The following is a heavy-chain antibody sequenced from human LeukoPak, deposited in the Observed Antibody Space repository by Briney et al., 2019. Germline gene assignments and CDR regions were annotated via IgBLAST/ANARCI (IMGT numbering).Heavy chain of an antibody. D-gene: IGHD3-3*01. J-gene: IGHJ6*02. CDR3: ARDWDYDFWSPYYYGMDV. Sequence: PGGSLRLSCAASGFTFSSYWMHWVRQAPGKGLVWVSRINSDGSSTSYADSVKGRFTISRDNAKNTLYLQMNSLRAEDTAVYYCARDWDYDFWSPYYYGMDVWGQGTTVTVSS. V-gene: IGHV3-74*01. CDR2: INSDGSST. CDR1: GFTFSSYW.